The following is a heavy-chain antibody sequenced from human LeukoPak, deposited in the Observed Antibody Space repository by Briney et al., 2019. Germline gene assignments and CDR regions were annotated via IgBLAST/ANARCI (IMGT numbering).Heavy chain of an antibody. CDR3: ARHSDYSSSWIPYYFDY. CDR1: GGSISSSRYY. Sequence: SETLSLTCTVSGGSISSSRYYWDWIRQPPGKGLEWIGSIYFSGNTYYNPSLESRVTISVDPSKNQFSLKVGSVTAADTAVYYCARHSDYSSSWIPYYFDYWGQGTLVTVSS. D-gene: IGHD6-13*01. CDR2: IYFSGNT. J-gene: IGHJ4*02. V-gene: IGHV4-39*01.